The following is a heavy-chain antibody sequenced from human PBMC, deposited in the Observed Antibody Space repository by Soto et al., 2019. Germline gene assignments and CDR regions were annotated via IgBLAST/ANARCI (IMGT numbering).Heavy chain of an antibody. Sequence: GGSLRLSCAASGFTFSSYGMHWVRQAPGKGLEWVAVISYDGSNKYYADSVKGRFTISRDNSKNTLYLQMNSLRAEDTAVYYCAKERGYKPFDYWGQGTLVTVSS. V-gene: IGHV3-30*18. D-gene: IGHD1-20*01. CDR3: AKERGYKPFDY. CDR1: GFTFSSYG. CDR2: ISYDGSNK. J-gene: IGHJ4*02.